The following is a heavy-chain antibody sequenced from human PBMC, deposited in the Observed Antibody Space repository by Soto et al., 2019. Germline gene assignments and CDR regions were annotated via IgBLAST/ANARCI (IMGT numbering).Heavy chain of an antibody. V-gene: IGHV3-23*01. CDR1: GLTFSSHA. D-gene: IGHD2-21*01. CDR2: ISGSGGST. J-gene: IGHJ4*02. CDR3: AKRASDY. Sequence: EVQLLESGGGLVQPGGSLRLSCAASGLTFSSHAMSWARQAPGKGLEWVSGISGSGGSTYYADSVEGRFTISRDKSKNTLYLRMNSLRAEDTAVYYCAKRASDYWGQGTLVTVSS.